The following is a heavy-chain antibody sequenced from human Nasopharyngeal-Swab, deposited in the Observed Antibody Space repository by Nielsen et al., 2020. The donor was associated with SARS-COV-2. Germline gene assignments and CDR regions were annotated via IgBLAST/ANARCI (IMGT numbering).Heavy chain of an antibody. Sequence: GGSLRLSCAASGFTFSGSAMHWVRQASGKGLEGVGRIRSKANSYATAYAASVKGRFTISRDDSKNTAYLQMNSLKTEDTAVYYCTRPLGATVVTALTGYYYYMDVWGKGTTVTVSS. D-gene: IGHD4-23*01. CDR2: IRSKANSYAT. J-gene: IGHJ6*03. CDR3: TRPLGATVVTALTGYYYYMDV. V-gene: IGHV3-73*01. CDR1: GFTFSGSA.